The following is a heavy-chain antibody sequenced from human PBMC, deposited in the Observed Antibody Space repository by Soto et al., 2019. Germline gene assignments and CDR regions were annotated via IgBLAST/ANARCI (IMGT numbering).Heavy chain of an antibody. CDR3: AKEGAVAAKYGMNV. D-gene: IGHD6-19*01. V-gene: IGHV3-23*01. CDR1: GFTFNNYA. CDR2: ISGSGGTT. J-gene: IGHJ6*02. Sequence: XGSLRLSCGASGFTFNNYAMSWVRQAPGKGLEWVSDISGSGGTTFYADSVKGRFTISRDNSKNTLYLQMNSLRAEDTAVYYCAKEGAVAAKYGMNVWGQGTTVTVSS.